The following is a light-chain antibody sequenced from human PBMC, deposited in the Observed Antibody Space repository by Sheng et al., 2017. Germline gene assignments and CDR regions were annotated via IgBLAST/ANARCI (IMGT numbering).Light chain of an antibody. J-gene: IGKJ2*01. Sequence: EIVLTQSPGTLSVSPGERVTFSCRASQNIGSNVAWYRQTPGQPPRLLISGASSRATGVAARLSGSGSGTQFTLTINSLQSEDFAVYYCQQYGSFPQTFGQGTKLQIK. V-gene: IGKV3-15*01. CDR2: GAS. CDR1: QNIGSN. CDR3: QQYGSFPQT.